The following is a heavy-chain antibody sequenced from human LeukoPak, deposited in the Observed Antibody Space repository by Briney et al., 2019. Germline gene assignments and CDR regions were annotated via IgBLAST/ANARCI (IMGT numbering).Heavy chain of an antibody. V-gene: IGHV3-30*02. Sequence: GGSLRLSCAASGFTFSSYGMHWVRQAPGKGLEWVAFIRYDGSNKYYADSVKGRFTISRDNAKNSLYLQMNSLRAEDTAVYYCARDDGVNYGDYPTYYYYYMDVWGKGTTVTVSS. J-gene: IGHJ6*03. CDR3: ARDDGVNYGDYPTYYYYYMDV. CDR2: IRYDGSNK. D-gene: IGHD4-17*01. CDR1: GFTFSSYG.